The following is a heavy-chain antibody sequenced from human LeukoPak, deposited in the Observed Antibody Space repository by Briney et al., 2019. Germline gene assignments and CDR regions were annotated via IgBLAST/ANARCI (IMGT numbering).Heavy chain of an antibody. V-gene: IGHV1-2*02. J-gene: IGHJ4*02. D-gene: IGHD6-13*01. CDR2: INPNSGCT. CDR1: GYTFTGYY. Sequence: PSVKVSCKASGYTFTGYYMHWVRQAPGQGLEWMGWINPNSGCTNYAQKFQGRVTMTRDTSISTAYMELSRLRSDDTAVYYCATGYSPLYYFDYWGQGTLVTVSS. CDR3: ATGYSPLYYFDY.